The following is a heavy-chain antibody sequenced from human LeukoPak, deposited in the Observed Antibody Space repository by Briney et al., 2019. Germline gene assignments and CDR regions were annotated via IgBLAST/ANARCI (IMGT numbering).Heavy chain of an antibody. CDR1: GGSFSGYY. CDR2: INHSGST. Sequence: SETLSLTCAVYGGSFSGYYWGWIRQPPGKGLEWIGEINHSGSTNYNPSLKSRVTISVDTSKNQFSLKLSSVTAADTAVYYCARMAALRPQGFDYWGQGTLVTVSS. CDR3: ARMAALRPQGFDY. V-gene: IGHV4-34*01. D-gene: IGHD5-24*01. J-gene: IGHJ4*02.